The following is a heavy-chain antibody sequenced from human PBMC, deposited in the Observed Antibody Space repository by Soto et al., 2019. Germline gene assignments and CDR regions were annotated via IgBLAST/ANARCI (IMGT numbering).Heavy chain of an antibody. Sequence: QVQLQESGPGLVKSSQTLSLTCTVSGGSISSGDFYWNWIRRPPGKGLEWVGYIYHSGNTSYNPSLKRRLTISVDTSKNQFSLSLTSVTAADTAIYYCARRYYYDRRGYYGFDYWGQGALVTVFS. CDR2: IYHSGNT. D-gene: IGHD3-22*01. J-gene: IGHJ4*02. CDR3: ARRYYYDRRGYYGFDY. V-gene: IGHV4-30-4*01. CDR1: GGSISSGDFY.